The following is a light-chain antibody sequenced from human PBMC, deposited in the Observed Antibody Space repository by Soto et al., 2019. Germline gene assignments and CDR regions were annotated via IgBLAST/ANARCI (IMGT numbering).Light chain of an antibody. Sequence: DIQMTQSPSTLSASVGDKVTITCRASQSINAWLAWYQQKPGKAPKLLIYDVSTLDSGVPSRFSGSASGTEFTLTINKLESDDFATYYCQQYHRYATFGQGTKV. V-gene: IGKV1-5*01. CDR2: DVS. CDR1: QSINAW. J-gene: IGKJ1*01. CDR3: QQYHRYAT.